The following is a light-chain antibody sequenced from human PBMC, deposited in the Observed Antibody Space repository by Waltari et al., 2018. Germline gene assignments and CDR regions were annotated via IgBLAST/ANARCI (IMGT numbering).Light chain of an antibody. V-gene: IGKV1-39*01. CDR3: QQTFAPPWT. CDR1: QTIKSF. J-gene: IGKJ1*01. Sequence: DIQMTQSPSSLSASVGETVTIACRAGQTIKSFVNWYQQKPGGATKFLISNSFTLQSGVPSRFSGSGSGTEFTLTISSLQPEDFATYSCQQTFAPPWTFGPGTTVEIK. CDR2: NSF.